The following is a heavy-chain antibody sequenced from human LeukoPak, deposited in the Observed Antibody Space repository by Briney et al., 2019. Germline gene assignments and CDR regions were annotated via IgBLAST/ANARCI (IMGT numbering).Heavy chain of an antibody. V-gene: IGHV4-59*12. J-gene: IGHJ3*01. CDR2: IYYSGPT. D-gene: IGHD3-22*01. CDR1: GGSISSYY. Sequence: KPSETLSLTCTVSGGSISSYYWRCIRPPPGKGLGWIGYIYYSGPTTYNPSLKSRVTISVDTYKNQFSLKLSSLTAADTAVYYCARERYDSSGYPPSDAFDVWGQGTMVTVSS. CDR3: ARERYDSSGYPPSDAFDV.